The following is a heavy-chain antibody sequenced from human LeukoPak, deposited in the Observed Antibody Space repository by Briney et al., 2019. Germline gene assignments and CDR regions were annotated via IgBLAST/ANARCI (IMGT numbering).Heavy chain of an antibody. Sequence: GGSLRLSCAASGFTFSSYWMSWVRQAPGKGLEWVANIKQDGSEKYYVDSVKGRFTISRDNSKNTLYLQMNSLRAEDTAVYYCAKDRLVAFDIWGQGTMVTVSS. CDR2: IKQDGSEK. CDR1: GFTFSSYW. D-gene: IGHD2-15*01. CDR3: AKDRLVAFDI. V-gene: IGHV3-7*01. J-gene: IGHJ3*02.